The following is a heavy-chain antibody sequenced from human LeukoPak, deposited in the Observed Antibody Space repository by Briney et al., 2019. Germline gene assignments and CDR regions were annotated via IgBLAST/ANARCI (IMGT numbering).Heavy chain of an antibody. CDR2: IYYSGST. CDR3: ARDILTGSTTDY. V-gene: IGHV4-61*01. D-gene: IGHD3-9*01. Sequence: SETLSLTCTVSSGSVSSGSYYWSWIRQPPGKGLEWIGYIYYSGSTNYNPSLKSRVTISVDTSKNQFSLKLSSVTAADTAVYYCARDILTGSTTDYWGQGTLVTVSS. CDR1: SGSVSSGSYY. J-gene: IGHJ4*02.